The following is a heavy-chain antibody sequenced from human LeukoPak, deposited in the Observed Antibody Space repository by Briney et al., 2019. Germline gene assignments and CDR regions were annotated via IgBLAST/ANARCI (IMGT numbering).Heavy chain of an antibody. CDR1: GFTFSSYA. V-gene: IGHV3-23*01. CDR3: AKMNYGDYVFDY. Sequence: GGSLRLYCAASGFTFSSYAMSWVRQAPGKGREGVSAISGSGGSTYYADSVKGRFTISRDNSKNTLYLQMNSLRAEDTAVYYCAKMNYGDYVFDYWGQGTLVTVSS. CDR2: ISGSGGST. J-gene: IGHJ4*02. D-gene: IGHD4-17*01.